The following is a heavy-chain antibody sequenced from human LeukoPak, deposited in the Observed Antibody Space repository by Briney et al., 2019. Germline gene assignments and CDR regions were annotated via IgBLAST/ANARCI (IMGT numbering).Heavy chain of an antibody. CDR1: GGSFSGYY. Sequence: PSETLSLTCAVYGGSFSGYYWSWICQPPGKGLEWIGEINHSGSTNYNPSLKSRVTISVDTSKNQFSLKLSSVTAADTAVYYCARGTSIDYWGQGTLVTVSS. CDR3: ARGTSIDY. V-gene: IGHV4-34*01. CDR2: INHSGST. J-gene: IGHJ4*02.